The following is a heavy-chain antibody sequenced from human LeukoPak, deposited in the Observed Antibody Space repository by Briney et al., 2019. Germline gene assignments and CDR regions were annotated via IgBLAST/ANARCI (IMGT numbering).Heavy chain of an antibody. J-gene: IGHJ4*02. CDR2: IYYNENT. V-gene: IGHV4-39*07. Sequence: SETLSLTCSVSGVSISSSSYYWGWIRQPPGKGVAWIWSIYYNENTYYNPSLKSRITISVDTSKNQFSLKLSSVTAADTAIYYCARENSSGWYRNYFDYWGQGTLVTVSS. D-gene: IGHD6-19*01. CDR3: ARENSSGWYRNYFDY. CDR1: GVSISSSSYY.